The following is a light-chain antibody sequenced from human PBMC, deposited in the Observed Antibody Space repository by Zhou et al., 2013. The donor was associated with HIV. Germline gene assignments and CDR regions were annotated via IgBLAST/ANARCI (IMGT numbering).Light chain of an antibody. V-gene: IGKV1-5*03. CDR1: QNIGSW. CDR3: QQYNNYLLT. CDR2: KAS. Sequence: DIQMTQSPSTLSASVGDRVTITCRASQNIGSWLAWYQQKPGKAPKLLVYKASNLESGVPSRFSGSGSGTEFTLTITSLQPDDFATYYCQQYNNYLLTFGQGTKVEIK. J-gene: IGKJ1*01.